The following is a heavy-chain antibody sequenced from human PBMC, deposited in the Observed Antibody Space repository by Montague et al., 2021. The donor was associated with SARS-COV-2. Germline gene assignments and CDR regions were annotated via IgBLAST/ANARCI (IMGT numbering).Heavy chain of an antibody. Sequence: SLRLSCAASGFTFEDYAMHWVRQAPGKGLEWVSGISWDSGSIGYADSVKGRFSISRDNAKNSPYLQMNSLRAEDTALYYCAKVGTAAAGTTFSRYFQHWGQGTLVTVSS. CDR3: AKVGTAAAGTTFSRYFQH. J-gene: IGHJ1*01. CDR2: ISWDSGSI. V-gene: IGHV3-9*01. D-gene: IGHD6-13*01. CDR1: GFTFEDYA.